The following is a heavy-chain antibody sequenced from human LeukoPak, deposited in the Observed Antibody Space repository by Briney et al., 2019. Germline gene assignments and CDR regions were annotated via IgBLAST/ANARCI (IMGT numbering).Heavy chain of an antibody. V-gene: IGHV1-2*02. CDR2: INPNSGGT. J-gene: IGHJ6*03. CDR3: ARTAVVVVPAAILSRYYYYMDF. CDR1: GYTFTGYY. Sequence: ASVKVSCKASGYTFTGYYMHWVRQAPGQGLEWMGWINPNSGGTNYAQKFQGRVTMTRDTSISTAYMELSRLRSDDTAVYYCARTAVVVVPAAILSRYYYYMDFLRKGTTV. D-gene: IGHD2-2*01.